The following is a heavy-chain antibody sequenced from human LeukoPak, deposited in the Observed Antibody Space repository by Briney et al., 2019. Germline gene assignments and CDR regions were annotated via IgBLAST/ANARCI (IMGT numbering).Heavy chain of an antibody. CDR2: IYHSGST. J-gene: IGHJ4*02. V-gene: IGHV4-38-2*02. CDR1: GYSISSGYY. D-gene: IGHD4-11*01. Sequence: SETLSLTCTVSGYSISSGYYWGWIRQPPGKGLEWIGSIYHSGSTYYNPSLKSRVTISVDTSKNQFSLKLSSVTAADTAVYYCARRDSNYGSSYYFDYWGQGTLVTVSS. CDR3: ARRDSNYGSSYYFDY.